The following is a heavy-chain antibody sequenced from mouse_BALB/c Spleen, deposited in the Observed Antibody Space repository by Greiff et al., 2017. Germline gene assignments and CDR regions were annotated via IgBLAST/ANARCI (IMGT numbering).Heavy chain of an antibody. V-gene: IGHV14-4*02. CDR1: GYSFTSYY. CDR3: NAPILTGFAY. CDR2: IDPENGDT. J-gene: IGHJ3*01. Sequence: DVKLQESGTVLARPGASVKMSCKASGYSFTSYYMHWVKQRPEQGLEWIGWIDPENGDTEYAPKFKGKATMTASTSSNTAYLQISSLTSEDTAVYYCNAPILTGFAYWGQGTLVTVSA.